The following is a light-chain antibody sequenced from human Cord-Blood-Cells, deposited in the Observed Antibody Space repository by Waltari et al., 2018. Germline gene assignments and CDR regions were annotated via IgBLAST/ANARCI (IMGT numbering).Light chain of an antibody. CDR2: EGS. V-gene: IGLV2-23*01. CDR1: SSDVGSYNL. Sequence: QSALTQPASVSGSPGQSITISCTGTSSDVGSYNLFSWYQPHPGKPPKLMIYEGSKRPSGVSNRFSGSKSGNTASLTISGLQAEDEADYYCCSYAGSSTLGVFGGGTKLTVL. CDR3: CSYAGSSTLGV. J-gene: IGLJ3*02.